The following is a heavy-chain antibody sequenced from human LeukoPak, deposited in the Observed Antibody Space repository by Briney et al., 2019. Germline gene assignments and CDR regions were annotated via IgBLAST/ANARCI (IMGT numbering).Heavy chain of an antibody. Sequence: GGSLRLSCAASGFTFSSYGMHWVRQAPGKGLEWVAFIRYDGSNKYYADSVKGRFTISRDNFKNTLYLQMNSLRAEDTAVYYCAKVDKGSSSSRNAEYFQHWGQGTLVTVSS. CDR1: GFTFSSYG. CDR3: AKVDKGSSSSRNAEYFQH. D-gene: IGHD6-6*01. V-gene: IGHV3-30*02. J-gene: IGHJ1*01. CDR2: IRYDGSNK.